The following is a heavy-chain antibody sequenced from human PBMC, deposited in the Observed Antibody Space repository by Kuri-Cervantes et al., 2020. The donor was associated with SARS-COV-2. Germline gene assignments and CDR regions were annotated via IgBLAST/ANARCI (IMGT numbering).Heavy chain of an antibody. J-gene: IGHJ6*02. CDR1: GYTFTGYY. D-gene: IGHD6-6*01. V-gene: IGHV1-2*04. CDR3: ARDPGYSSSSVYYYYGMDV. CDR2: INPNSGGT. Sequence: ASVKVSCKASGYTFTGYYMHWVRQAPGQGLEWMGWINPNSGGTNYAQKFQGWVTMTRDTSISTAYMELSRLRSDDTAVYYCARDPGYSSSSVYYYYGMDVWGQGTTVTVSS.